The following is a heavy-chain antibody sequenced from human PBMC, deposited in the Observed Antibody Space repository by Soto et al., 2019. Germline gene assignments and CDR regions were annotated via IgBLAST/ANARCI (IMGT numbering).Heavy chain of an antibody. J-gene: IGHJ4*02. CDR3: ACWAGHTHDFGGPGYY. D-gene: IGHD4-17*01. Sequence: ASVKVSCKASGYTFTSHGISWVRQAPGQGLEWMGWISGYNGNTKYTQRLQGRVTMTTDTSTSTAYMELRSLRSDDTAVYYCACWAGHTHDFGGPGYYWGQGTRVTVSS. CDR1: GYTFTSHG. V-gene: IGHV1-18*01. CDR2: ISGYNGNT.